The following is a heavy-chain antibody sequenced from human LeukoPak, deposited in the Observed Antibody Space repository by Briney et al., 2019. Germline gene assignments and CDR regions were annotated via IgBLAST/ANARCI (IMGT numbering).Heavy chain of an antibody. J-gene: IGHJ2*01. D-gene: IGHD3-16*01. V-gene: IGHV4-61*02. Sequence: PSETLSLTCTVSGGSISSGSYYWSWIRQPAGMGLEWIGRIYTSGSTNYNPSLKSRVTISVDTSKNQFSLKLSSVTAADTAVYYCARDPVFWGDWYFDLWGRGTLVTVSS. CDR3: ARDPVFWGDWYFDL. CDR2: IYTSGST. CDR1: GGSISSGSYY.